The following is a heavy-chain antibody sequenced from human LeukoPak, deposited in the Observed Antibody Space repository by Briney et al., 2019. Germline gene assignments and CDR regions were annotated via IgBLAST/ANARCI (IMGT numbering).Heavy chain of an antibody. CDR1: GVSISSYY. V-gene: IGHV4-59*01. CDR2: FYYSGST. CDR3: ARDGPMDV. J-gene: IGHJ6*03. Sequence: SETLSLTCTVSGVSISSYYWSWIRQPPGKGLEWIGYFYYSGSTNYNPSLKSRVTISVDTSKNQFSLKLSSVTAADTAVYYCARDGPMDVWGKGTTVTVSS.